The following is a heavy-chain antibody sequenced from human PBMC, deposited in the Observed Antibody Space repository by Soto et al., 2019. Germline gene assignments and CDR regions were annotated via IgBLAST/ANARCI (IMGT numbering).Heavy chain of an antibody. V-gene: IGHV4-4*02. CDR3: ARAVAGLDFDY. Sequence: HVQLQESGPGLVKPSGTLSLTCAVSNGSISSSNWWNWVRQPPGMELEWIGEIYHTGSTNYNPSLKSRVTISVDKSTNQFSLRLNSVTAADTAVYYCARAVAGLDFDYWGQGTLVTVSS. CDR2: IYHTGST. D-gene: IGHD6-19*01. J-gene: IGHJ4*02. CDR1: NGSISSSNW.